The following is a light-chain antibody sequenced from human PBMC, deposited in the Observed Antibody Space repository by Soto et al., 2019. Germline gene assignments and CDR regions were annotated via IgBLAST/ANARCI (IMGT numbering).Light chain of an antibody. CDR2: DVS. CDR3: FSYTRSSTWV. J-gene: IGLJ3*02. Sequence: QSALTQPASVSGSPGQSITISCTGTSSDVGSYNYVSWYQQHPGKAPKLMIYDVSNRPSGVSNRFSGSKSGNTASLTISGLQAEYEADYSCFSYTRSSTWVFGGGTKLTVL. V-gene: IGLV2-14*03. CDR1: SSDVGSYNY.